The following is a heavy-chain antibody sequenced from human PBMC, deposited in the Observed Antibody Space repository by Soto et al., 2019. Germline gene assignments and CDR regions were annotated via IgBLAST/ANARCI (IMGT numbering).Heavy chain of an antibody. D-gene: IGHD2-2*02. CDR3: ARRYMSCIDY. V-gene: IGHV4-59*08. Sequence: QVQLQESGPGLVKPSETLSLTCTVSGGAISSYYWSWIRQPPGKGLEWIGYIYYSGSTNYNPSLKSRVTLPVDTSNNLASLKPSSVTAADTAVYYCARRYMSCIDYWGQGTLVTVSS. J-gene: IGHJ4*02. CDR1: GGAISSYY. CDR2: IYYSGST.